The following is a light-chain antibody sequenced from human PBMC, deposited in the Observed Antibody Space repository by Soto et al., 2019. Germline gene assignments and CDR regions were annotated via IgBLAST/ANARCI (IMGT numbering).Light chain of an antibody. Sequence: EIVLTQSPGTLSLSPGDRATLSCRASQSVSIYLAWYQQKPGQAPRLLIYDASNRVTGIPARFSGSGSGTAFTLTISSVAPEDFAVYYCQQRVDWLTFGGGTKLEIK. CDR1: QSVSIY. CDR3: QQRVDWLT. CDR2: DAS. V-gene: IGKV3-11*01. J-gene: IGKJ4*01.